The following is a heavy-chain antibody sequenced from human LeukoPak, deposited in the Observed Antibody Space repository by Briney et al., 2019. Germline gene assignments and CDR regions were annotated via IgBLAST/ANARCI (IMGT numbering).Heavy chain of an antibody. CDR2: INRDGSST. Sequence: QPGGSLRLSCAASGFTFSSYDMHRVRQAPGKGLVWVSRINRDGSSTSYADSVKGRFTISRDNAKNTLYLQMNSLRAEDTAVYYCARGGGYSYGSFDYWGQGTLVTVSS. D-gene: IGHD5-18*01. CDR1: GFTFSSYD. J-gene: IGHJ4*02. CDR3: ARGGGYSYGSFDY. V-gene: IGHV3-74*01.